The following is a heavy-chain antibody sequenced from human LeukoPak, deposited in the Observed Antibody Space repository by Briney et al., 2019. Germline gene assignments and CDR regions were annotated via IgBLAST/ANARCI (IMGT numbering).Heavy chain of an antibody. CDR3: ARERRYFDWLEDNNWFDP. CDR1: GFTFDDYA. J-gene: IGHJ5*02. D-gene: IGHD3-9*01. CDR2: ISWNSGSI. Sequence: GGSLRLSCAASGFTFDDYAMHWVRQAPGKGLEWVSGISWNSGSIGYADSVKGRFTISRDNAKNSLYLQMNSLRAEDTAVYYCARERRYFDWLEDNNWFDPWGQGTLVTVSS. V-gene: IGHV3-9*01.